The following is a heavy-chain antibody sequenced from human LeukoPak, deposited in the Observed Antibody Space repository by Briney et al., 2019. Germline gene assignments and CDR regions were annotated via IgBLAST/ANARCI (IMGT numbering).Heavy chain of an antibody. CDR2: IIPIFGTA. D-gene: IGHD3-22*01. CDR3: ARVTYYYDSSGRMPFDY. CDR1: GYTFTSYD. V-gene: IGHV1-69*05. J-gene: IGHJ4*02. Sequence: SVKVSCKASGYTFTSYDISWVRQAPGQGLEWMGGIIPIFGTANYAQKFQGRVTITTDESTSTAYMELSSLRSEDTAVYYCARVTYYYDSSGRMPFDYWGQGTLVTVSS.